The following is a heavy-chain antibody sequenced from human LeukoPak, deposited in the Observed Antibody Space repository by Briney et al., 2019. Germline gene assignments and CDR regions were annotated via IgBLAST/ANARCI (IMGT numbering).Heavy chain of an antibody. V-gene: IGHV4-30-4*01. J-gene: IGHJ4*02. Sequence: PSETLSLTCTVSGGSISSGDYYWSWIRQPPGKGLEWIGYIYYSGSAYYDPSLKSRISISVDTSKNQFSLNLSSVTAADTAVYYCARDGCWGQGTLVTVSS. D-gene: IGHD2-8*01. CDR3: ARDGC. CDR2: IYYSGSA. CDR1: GGSISSGDYY.